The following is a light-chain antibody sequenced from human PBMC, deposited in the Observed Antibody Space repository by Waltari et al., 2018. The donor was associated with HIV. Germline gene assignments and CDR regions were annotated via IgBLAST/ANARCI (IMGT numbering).Light chain of an antibody. Sequence: QSALTQPRSVSASTGQSVTISCTGTRSAVGASDFVFWYQRLPGEAPKLMIYDVTKRPSGVPDRFSGSKSANTASLTISGLQAEDEAEYYCCSYAGTYTLKFGGGTKLTV. V-gene: IGLV2-11*01. J-gene: IGLJ2*01. CDR1: RSAVGASDF. CDR2: DVT. CDR3: CSYAGTYTLK.